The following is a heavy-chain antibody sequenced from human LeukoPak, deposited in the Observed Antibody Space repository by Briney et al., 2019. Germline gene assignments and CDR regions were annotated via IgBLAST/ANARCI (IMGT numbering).Heavy chain of an antibody. CDR2: INHSGST. CDR3: ARGVFIVVVPAASSRNWFDP. D-gene: IGHD2-2*01. CDR1: GGSFSGYY. V-gene: IGHV4-34*01. J-gene: IGHJ5*02. Sequence: SETLSLTCAVYGGSFSGYYWSWIRQPPGKGLEWIGEINHSGSTNYNPSLKSRVTISVDTSKNQFSLKLISVTAADTAVYYCARGVFIVVVPAASSRNWFDPWGQGTLVTVSS.